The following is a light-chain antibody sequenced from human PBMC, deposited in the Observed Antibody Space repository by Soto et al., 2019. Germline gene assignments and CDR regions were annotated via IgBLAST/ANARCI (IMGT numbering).Light chain of an antibody. CDR3: QQYNTYPLT. V-gene: IGKV1-5*03. CDR1: QSISTW. J-gene: IGKJ4*01. Sequence: DIQMTQSPSTLSASVGDRVTITCRASQSISTWLAWYQQKPGKAPKLLIYKAANLEGGVPSRFSGSGSGTEFTITISSLQRDDFATYYCQQYNTYPLTFGGGTTVEIK. CDR2: KAA.